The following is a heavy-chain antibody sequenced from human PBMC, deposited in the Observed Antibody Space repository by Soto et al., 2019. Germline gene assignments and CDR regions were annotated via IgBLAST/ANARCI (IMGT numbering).Heavy chain of an antibody. CDR1: GFTFSNAW. J-gene: IGHJ4*02. D-gene: IGHD3-10*01. V-gene: IGHV3-15*01. CDR2: IKSKTDGGIT. Sequence: GGSLRLSCAASGFTFSNAWMSWVRQAPGKGLEWVGRIKSKTDGGITDYAAPVKGRFTISRDDSKNTLYLQMNSLKTEDTAVYYCTTDHYYGSGSFDYWGQGTLVTVSS. CDR3: TTDHYYGSGSFDY.